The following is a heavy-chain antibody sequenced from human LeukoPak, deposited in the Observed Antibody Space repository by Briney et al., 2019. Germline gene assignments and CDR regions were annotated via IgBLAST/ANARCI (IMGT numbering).Heavy chain of an antibody. J-gene: IGHJ6*03. Sequence: PSETLSLTCAVYGGSFSGYYWSWIRQPPGKGLEWIGEINHSGSTNYNPSLKSRVTISVDTSKNQFSLKLSSVTAADTAVYYCARRKHPYSPYSSSWYDYYMDVWGKGTTVTISS. CDR1: GGSFSGYY. D-gene: IGHD6-13*01. CDR2: INHSGST. CDR3: ARRKHPYSPYSSSWYDYYMDV. V-gene: IGHV4-34*01.